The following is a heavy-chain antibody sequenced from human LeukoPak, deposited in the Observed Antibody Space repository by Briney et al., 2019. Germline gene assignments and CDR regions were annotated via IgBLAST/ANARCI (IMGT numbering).Heavy chain of an antibody. CDR2: ISAYNGNT. Sequence: ASVKVSCKASGYTFTCYGISWVRQAPGQGLEWMGWISAYNGNTNYAQKLQGRVTMTTDTSTSTAYMELRSLRSDDTAVYYCARDLYYYGSGSYYMVAYWGQGTLVTVSS. CDR3: ARDLYYYGSGSYYMVAY. J-gene: IGHJ4*02. D-gene: IGHD3-10*01. V-gene: IGHV1-18*01. CDR1: GYTFTCYG.